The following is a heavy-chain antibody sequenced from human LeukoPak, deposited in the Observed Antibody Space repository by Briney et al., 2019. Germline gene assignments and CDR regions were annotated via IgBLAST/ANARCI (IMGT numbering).Heavy chain of an antibody. CDR2: ISYDGSNK. Sequence: GGSLRLSCAASGFTFSSYAMHWVRQAPGKGLEWVAVISYDGSNKYYADSVKGRFTISRDNSKNTLYLQMNSLRAEDTAVYYCARVQYSNYGKSSSRYYFDYWGQGTLVTVSS. D-gene: IGHD4-11*01. J-gene: IGHJ4*02. V-gene: IGHV3-30*01. CDR1: GFTFSSYA. CDR3: ARVQYSNYGKSSSRYYFDY.